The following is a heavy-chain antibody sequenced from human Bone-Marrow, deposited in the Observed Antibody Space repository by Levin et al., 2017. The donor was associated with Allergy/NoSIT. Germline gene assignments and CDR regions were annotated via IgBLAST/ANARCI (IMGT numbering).Heavy chain of an antibody. CDR3: ASLLGVGATAVWY. CDR1: GFTFSSYA. J-gene: IGHJ4*02. V-gene: IGHV3-23*01. D-gene: IGHD1-26*01. Sequence: GESLKISCAASGFTFSSYAMSWVRQAPGKGLEWVSAISGSGGSTYYADSVKGRFTISRDNSKNTLYLQMNSLRAEDTAVYYCASLLGVGATAVWYWGQGTLVTVSS. CDR2: ISGSGGST.